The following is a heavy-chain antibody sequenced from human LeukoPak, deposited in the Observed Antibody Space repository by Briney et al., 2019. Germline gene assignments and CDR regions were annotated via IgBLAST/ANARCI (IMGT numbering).Heavy chain of an antibody. CDR1: GYTFTSYG. J-gene: IGHJ6*02. D-gene: IGHD2/OR15-2a*01. V-gene: IGHV1-18*01. CDR3: ARDDRSFTNYYYYYGMDV. CDR2: ISAYNGNT. Sequence: ASVKVSCKASGYTFTSYGISWVRQAPGQGLEWMEWISAYNGNTNYAQKLQGRVTMTTDTSTSTAYMELRSLRSDDTAVYYCARDDRSFTNYYYYYGMDVWGQGTTVTVSS.